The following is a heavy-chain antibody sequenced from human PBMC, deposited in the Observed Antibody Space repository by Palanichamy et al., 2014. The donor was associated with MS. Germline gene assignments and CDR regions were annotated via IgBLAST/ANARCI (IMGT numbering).Heavy chain of an antibody. J-gene: IGHJ4*02. Sequence: QLQLQESGPGLVKPSETLSLTCTVSGGSISSSSYYWGWIRQPPGKGLEWIGSIYYSGSTYYNPSLESRVTIFVDTSKNQFSLRLSSVTAADTAVFYCARAVVLSAYYCFDYWGQGTLVTVSS. V-gene: IGHV4-39*01. CDR2: IYYSGST. CDR3: ARAVVLSAYYCFDY. CDR1: GGSISSSSYY. D-gene: IGHD2-15*01.